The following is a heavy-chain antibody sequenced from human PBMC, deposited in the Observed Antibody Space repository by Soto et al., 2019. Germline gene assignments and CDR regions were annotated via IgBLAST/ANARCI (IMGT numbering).Heavy chain of an antibody. J-gene: IGHJ6*02. Sequence: QVHLVQSGAEVKQPGASVKVSCKASGYTFSVYHMHWVRQAPGRGLEWMGWVHPNSGGTNYAQSLEGRDTMTRNTSINTAYMELSRLTSDNTAVYYCAKKLQRGMDGLGQGTTVTVSS. V-gene: IGHV1-2*02. D-gene: IGHD1-7*01. CDR1: GYTFSVYH. CDR2: VHPNSGGT. CDR3: AKKLQRGMDG.